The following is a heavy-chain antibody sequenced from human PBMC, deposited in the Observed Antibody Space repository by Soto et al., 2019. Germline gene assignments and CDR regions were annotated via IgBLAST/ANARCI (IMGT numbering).Heavy chain of an antibody. V-gene: IGHV6-1*01. CDR2: TYYWSRWYN. Sequence: PSHTLSLTCGISGYSVASNSATWNWIRQSPSRGLEWLGRTYYWSRWYNDYAASVKSRISVNPDTSKNQFSLQLNSVTPEDTAVYFCARGGKIAAGGIDYWGQGTLVTVSS. D-gene: IGHD6-13*01. CDR1: GYSVASNSAT. J-gene: IGHJ4*02. CDR3: ARGGKIAAGGIDY.